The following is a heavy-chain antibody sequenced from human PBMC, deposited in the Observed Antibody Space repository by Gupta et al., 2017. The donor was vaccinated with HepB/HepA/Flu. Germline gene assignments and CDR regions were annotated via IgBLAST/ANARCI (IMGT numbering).Heavy chain of an antibody. V-gene: IGHV3-23*01. J-gene: IGHJ6*02. CDR3: AKDDRESENYANYYGLDV. D-gene: IGHD1-7*01. CDR2: ISGGGGGT. CDR1: GFSFRNYA. Sequence: EVQLLESGGGLLQPGGSLRLSCAASGFSFRNYAMSWVRQAPGKGLEWVSAISGGGGGTFYADSVKGRFTISRDNSKNTLYLQMNSLRADDTAVYYCAKDDRESENYANYYGLDVWGQGTTVTVSS.